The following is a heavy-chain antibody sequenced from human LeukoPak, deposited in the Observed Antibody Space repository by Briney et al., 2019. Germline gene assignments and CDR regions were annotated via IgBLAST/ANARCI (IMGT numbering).Heavy chain of an antibody. Sequence: KPSETLSLTCTVSGGSIRSYWSWIRQPAGKGLEWIGRIYGGGSTDYNPSLKSRVTMSIDTSKNQFSLNLISVTAADTAVYYCASQTYYDILTGYPGYFQHWGQGTLVTVSS. CDR3: ASQTYYDILTGYPGYFQH. V-gene: IGHV4-4*07. CDR1: GGSIRSY. CDR2: IYGGGST. J-gene: IGHJ1*01. D-gene: IGHD3-9*01.